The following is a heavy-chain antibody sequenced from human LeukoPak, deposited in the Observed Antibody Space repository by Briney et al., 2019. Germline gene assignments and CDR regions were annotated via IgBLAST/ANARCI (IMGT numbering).Heavy chain of an antibody. J-gene: IGHJ4*02. CDR2: ISWDGGST. V-gene: IGHV3-43D*03. CDR3: SFIVDSIHH. D-gene: IGHD2-15*01. CDR1: GFTFDDYA. Sequence: SGGSLRLSCAASGFTFDDYAMHWVRQAPGKGLEWVSLISWDGGSTYYAYSVKGRFTISRDNSKHTLYLQMNSLRAEDTALYYCSFIVDSIHHWGQGTLVTVSS.